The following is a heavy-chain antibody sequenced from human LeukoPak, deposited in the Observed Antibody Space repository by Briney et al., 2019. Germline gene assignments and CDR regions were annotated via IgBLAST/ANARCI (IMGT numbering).Heavy chain of an antibody. V-gene: IGHV3-74*01. D-gene: IGHD3-16*02. CDR3: ARAGSFRFDY. CDR1: GFTFSTSW. J-gene: IGHJ4*02. CDR2: INSDGSTI. Sequence: PGGSLRLSCAASGFTFSTSWVHWVRQAPGKGLAWVSRINSDGSTIDYADSVKGRFTISRDNAKYTLYLQMNSLRVEDTATYYCARAGSFRFDYWGQGTLVTVSS.